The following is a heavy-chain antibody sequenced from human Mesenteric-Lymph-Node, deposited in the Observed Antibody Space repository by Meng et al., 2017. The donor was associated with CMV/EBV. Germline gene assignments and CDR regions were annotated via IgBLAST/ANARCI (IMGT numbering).Heavy chain of an antibody. V-gene: IGHV3-53*01. J-gene: IGHJ4*02. D-gene: IGHD3-10*01. CDR1: GFTVNTIH. CDR2: IYRDDNT. Sequence: GESLKISCTASGFTVNTIHMSWVRQAPGKGLEWVSIIYRDDNTYYADSVKGRFTISRDNAKNSLYLQMNSLRAEDTAVYYCARGLWFGELPPGYWGQGTLVTVSS. CDR3: ARGLWFGELPPGY.